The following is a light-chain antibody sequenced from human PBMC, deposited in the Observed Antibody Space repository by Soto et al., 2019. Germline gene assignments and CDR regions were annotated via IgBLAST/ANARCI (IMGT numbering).Light chain of an antibody. J-gene: IGKJ1*01. V-gene: IGKV3-20*01. CDR1: QSVSNDY. CDR2: GSS. Sequence: IVLTQSPVTLSLSPGERATLSCRASQSVSNDYLAWYQQKPGHAPRLLIYGSSNRATGIPDRFSGSRSRTYFTLTISRMQHEDFAVYFCKQYGSSGTFGQGTKVEIK. CDR3: KQYGSSGT.